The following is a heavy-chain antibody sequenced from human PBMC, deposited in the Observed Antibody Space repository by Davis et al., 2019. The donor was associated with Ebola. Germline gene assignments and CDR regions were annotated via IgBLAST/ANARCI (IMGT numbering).Heavy chain of an antibody. V-gene: IGHV3-53*01. CDR1: GFTVSSNY. Sequence: GESLKISCAASGFTVSSNYMSWVRQAPGKGLEWVSVIYSGGSTYYADSVKGRFTISRDNSKNTLYLQMNSQRAEDTAVYYCARLVAYCGGDCPGDYWGQGTLVTVSS. D-gene: IGHD2-21*01. CDR2: IYSGGST. J-gene: IGHJ4*02. CDR3: ARLVAYCGGDCPGDY.